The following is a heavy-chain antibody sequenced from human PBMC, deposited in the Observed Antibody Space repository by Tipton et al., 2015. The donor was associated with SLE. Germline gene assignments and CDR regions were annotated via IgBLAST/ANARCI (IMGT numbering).Heavy chain of an antibody. CDR1: GGSISSNY. D-gene: IGHD6-19*01. Sequence: TLSLTCSVSGGSISSNYWIWIRQPPGKGLEWIGYISDGGDTNYNPSLKSRVTISVDPAKNEFSLKLTSVTAADTAVYYCSGTMSVAGAGYHFYGMDVWGQETSFTVSS. CDR2: ISDGGDT. J-gene: IGHJ6*02. CDR3: SGTMSVAGAGYHFYGMDV. V-gene: IGHV4-59*12.